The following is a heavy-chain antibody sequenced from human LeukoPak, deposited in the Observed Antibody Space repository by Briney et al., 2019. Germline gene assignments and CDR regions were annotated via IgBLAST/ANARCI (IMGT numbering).Heavy chain of an antibody. D-gene: IGHD1-26*01. Sequence: ASVKDSCKAPGYTFSAYYKHWVRQAPGQGLEWMGWINANSGGTNYAQEFQGRVTMTRDTSLSTAYMELSRLRSDDTAVYYCARDREMGTTTLDFDYWGPGTLVTVSS. CDR1: GYTFSAYY. CDR2: INANSGGT. CDR3: ARDREMGTTTLDFDY. J-gene: IGHJ4*02. V-gene: IGHV1-2*02.